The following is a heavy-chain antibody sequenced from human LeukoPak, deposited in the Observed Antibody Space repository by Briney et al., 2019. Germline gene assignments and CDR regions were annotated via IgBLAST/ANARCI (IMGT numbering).Heavy chain of an antibody. J-gene: IGHJ4*02. CDR2: INSDGSWT. D-gene: IGHD2/OR15-2a*01. V-gene: IGHV3-74*01. CDR3: VSFYETY. Sequence: GGSLRLSCAASGFTFSSCWMSWVRQAPGKGLVWVSHINSDGSWTSYADSVKGRFTISKDNAKNTVYLQMNSLRAEDTAVYYCVSFYETYWGRGTLVTVSS. CDR1: GFTFSSCW.